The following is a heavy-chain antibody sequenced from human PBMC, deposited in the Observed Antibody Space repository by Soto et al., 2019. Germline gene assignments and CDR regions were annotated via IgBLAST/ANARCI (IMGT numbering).Heavy chain of an antibody. Sequence: EVQLVESGGGLVQPGGSLRRSCAASGFTFSSYSMNWVREAPGKGLEWDSYISSSSSTIYYADSVKGRFTICKDNAKNSLYLQMNSLRAEDTAVYYCARDSEWWRNAFDIWGQGTMVTVSS. D-gene: IGHD2-15*01. V-gene: IGHV3-48*01. CDR3: ARDSEWWRNAFDI. J-gene: IGHJ3*02. CDR1: GFTFSSYS. CDR2: ISSSSSTI.